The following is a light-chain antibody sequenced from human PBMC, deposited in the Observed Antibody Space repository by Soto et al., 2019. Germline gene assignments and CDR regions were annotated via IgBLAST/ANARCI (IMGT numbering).Light chain of an antibody. CDR2: GAS. Sequence: DIMMTQSPATLSVATGNKATLSCTASQSVSSNLAWYQHKPGQAPRLLTYGASTRATGIPARFSGSGSGTEFTLTISGLQPEDSAVFYCHLYVASPPPFGQGTKVDIK. V-gene: IGKV3-15*01. CDR1: QSVSSN. CDR3: HLYVASPPP. J-gene: IGKJ1*01.